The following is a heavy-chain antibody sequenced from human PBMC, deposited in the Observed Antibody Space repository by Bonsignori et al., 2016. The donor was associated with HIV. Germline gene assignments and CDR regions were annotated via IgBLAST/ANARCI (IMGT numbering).Heavy chain of an antibody. V-gene: IGHV5-51*01. CDR2: IYPGDSDT. D-gene: IGHD2-8*01. Sequence: VRQMPGKGLEWMGIIYPGDSDTRYSPSFQGQVTISADKSISTAYLQWSSLKASDTAMYYCARLEGIVPMEYTTDDAFDIWGQGTMVTVSS. CDR3: ARLEGIVPMEYTTDDAFDI. J-gene: IGHJ3*02.